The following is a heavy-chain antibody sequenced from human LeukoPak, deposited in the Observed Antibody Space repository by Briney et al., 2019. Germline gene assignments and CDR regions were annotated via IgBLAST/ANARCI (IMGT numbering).Heavy chain of an antibody. Sequence: ASVKVSCKASGYTFTSYGISWVRQAPGQGREWMGWISAYNGNTNYAQKLQGRVTMTTDTSTSTAYMELRSLRSGDTAVYYCARVGTGGDWFDPWGQGTLVTVSS. J-gene: IGHJ5*02. CDR3: ARVGTGGDWFDP. D-gene: IGHD2-8*02. CDR1: GYTFTSYG. V-gene: IGHV1-18*01. CDR2: ISAYNGNT.